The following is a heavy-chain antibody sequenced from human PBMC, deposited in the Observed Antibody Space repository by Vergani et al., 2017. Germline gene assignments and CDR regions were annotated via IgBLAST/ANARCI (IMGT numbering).Heavy chain of an antibody. D-gene: IGHD2-21*01. V-gene: IGHV5-51*01. Sequence: EVMLVQSGAEVKKPGESLKISCKYSESSFISNEIAWVRQMSGKGLQWRGNINPIDSKIAYSPYFQGQAIMSLDKSITTAYLQWRSLKASDTAIYYCTRHVPCGDGACLHFDHWGQGTQVTVSS. CDR1: ESSFISNE. J-gene: IGHJ4*02. CDR2: INPIDSKI. CDR3: TRHVPCGDGACLHFDH.